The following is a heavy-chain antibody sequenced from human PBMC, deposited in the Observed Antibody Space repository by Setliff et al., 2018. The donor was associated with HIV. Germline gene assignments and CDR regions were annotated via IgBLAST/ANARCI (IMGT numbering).Heavy chain of an antibody. J-gene: IGHJ4*02. Sequence: SVKVSCKASGDTFSSYAISWVRQAPGQGLEWMGRIIPMFGTANYAQKFQGRVTITADESTSTAYMELSSLRSEDTAVYYCAYDSSGYYLSFDYWGQGTLVTSPQ. V-gene: IGHV1-69*13. CDR3: AYDSSGYYLSFDY. CDR1: GDTFSSYA. D-gene: IGHD3-22*01. CDR2: IIPMFGTA.